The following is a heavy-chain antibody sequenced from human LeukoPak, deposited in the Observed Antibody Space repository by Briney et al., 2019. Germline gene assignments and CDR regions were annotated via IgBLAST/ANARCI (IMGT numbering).Heavy chain of an antibody. CDR2: VSSDGSNK. Sequence: GRSLRLSCAASGFTFSSYGMYWVRQAPGKGREWVAVVSSDGSNKYYADSVKGRFTISRDNSKNTLYLQMNSLRAEDTAVYYCAKDPIAVAGNNYYGMDVWGQGTTVSVCS. V-gene: IGHV3-30*18. J-gene: IGHJ6*02. CDR1: GFTFSSYG. CDR3: AKDPIAVAGNNYYGMDV. D-gene: IGHD6-19*01.